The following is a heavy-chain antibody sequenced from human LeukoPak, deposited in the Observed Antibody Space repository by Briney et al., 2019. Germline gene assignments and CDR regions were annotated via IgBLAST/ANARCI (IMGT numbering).Heavy chain of an antibody. D-gene: IGHD3-16*02. CDR2: INHSGST. J-gene: IGHJ4*02. CDR1: GGSFSGYY. V-gene: IGHV4-34*01. Sequence: SETLSLTCAVYGGSFSGYYWSWIRQPPGKGLEWIGKINHSGSTNYNPSLKSRVTISVDTSKNQFSLKLSSVTAADTAVYYCARALTWRQYDYVWGSYRYYFDYWGQGTLVTVSS. CDR3: ARALTWRQYDYVWGSYRYYFDY.